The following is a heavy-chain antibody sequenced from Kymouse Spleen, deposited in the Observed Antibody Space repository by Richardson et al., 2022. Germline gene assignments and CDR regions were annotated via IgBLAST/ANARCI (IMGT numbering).Heavy chain of an antibody. CDR3: ASPYYDILTGPYYYGMDV. D-gene: IGHD3-9*01. CDR2: ISSSSSYI. Sequence: EVQLVESGGGLVKPGGSLRLSCAASGFTFSSYSMNWVRQAPGKGLEWVSSISSSSSYIYYADSVKGRFTISRDNAKNSLYLQMNSLRAEDTAVYYCASPYYDILTGPYYYGMDVWGQGTTVTVSS. J-gene: IGHJ6*02. CDR1: GFTFSSYS. V-gene: IGHV3-21*03.